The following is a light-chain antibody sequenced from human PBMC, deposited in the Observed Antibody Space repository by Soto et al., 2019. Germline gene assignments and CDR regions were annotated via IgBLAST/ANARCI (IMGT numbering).Light chain of an antibody. Sequence: EVVLTQSPATLSLSPGERATLSCRASENVRTFVDWYQQKPGQAPRLLIHGASNRATGIPARFSGSGSGTEFTLTISSLQPGDFATYYCQQYHSAWTFGQGTKVDIK. CDR2: GAS. CDR1: ENVRTF. CDR3: QQYHSAWT. J-gene: IGKJ1*01. V-gene: IGKV3-11*01.